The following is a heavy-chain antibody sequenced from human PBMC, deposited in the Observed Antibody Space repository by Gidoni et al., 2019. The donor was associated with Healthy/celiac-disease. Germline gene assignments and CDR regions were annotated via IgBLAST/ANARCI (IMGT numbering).Heavy chain of an antibody. Sequence: QVQLQESGPGLVKPSGTLSLTCAVSGGSISGSNWWSWVRQPPGKGLEWIGEIYHSGGTNYNPSLKSRVTISVDKSKNQFSLKLSSVTAADTAVYYCARDQSSAAAGPNWFDPWGQGTLVTVSS. V-gene: IGHV4-4*02. J-gene: IGHJ5*02. CDR3: ARDQSSAAAGPNWFDP. D-gene: IGHD6-13*01. CDR2: IYHSGGT. CDR1: GGSISGSNW.